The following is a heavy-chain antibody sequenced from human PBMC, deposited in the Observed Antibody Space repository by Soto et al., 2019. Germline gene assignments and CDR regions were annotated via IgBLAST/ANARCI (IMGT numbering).Heavy chain of an antibody. CDR3: ARGPHIIRQWRWVSFDY. J-gene: IGHJ4*02. CDR2: INHSGST. CDR1: GGSFSGYY. D-gene: IGHD3-10*01. V-gene: IGHV4-34*01. Sequence: PSETLSLTCAVYGGSFSGYYWSWIRQPPGKGLEWIGEINHSGSTNYNPSLKSRVTISVDTSKNQFSLKLSSVTAADTAVYYCARGPHIIRQWRWVSFDYWGQGTLVTVSS.